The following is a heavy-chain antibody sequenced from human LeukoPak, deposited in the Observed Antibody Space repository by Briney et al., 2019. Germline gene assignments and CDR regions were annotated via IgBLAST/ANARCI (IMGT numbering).Heavy chain of an antibody. CDR3: ARDPYRIYYYYYGMDV. Sequence: VASVKVSCKASGYTFTSYDINWVRQATGQGLEWMGWMNPNSGNTGYAQKFQGRVTMTRNTSISTAYMELSSLRSEDTAVYYCARDPYRIYYYYYGMDVWGQGTTVTVS. CDR1: GYTFTSYD. V-gene: IGHV1-8*01. J-gene: IGHJ6*02. CDR2: MNPNSGNT. D-gene: IGHD2-15*01.